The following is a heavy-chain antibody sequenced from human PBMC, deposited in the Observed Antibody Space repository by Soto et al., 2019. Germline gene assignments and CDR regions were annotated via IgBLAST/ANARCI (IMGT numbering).Heavy chain of an antibody. V-gene: IGHV1-69*01. Sequence: QVQLVQSGVEVKKPGSSVKFSCKASGGTFSSYAINWVRQAPGQGLEWMGGIIPIFGTANYAQKFQGRVTITADESTSTAYMELSSLRSEDTAVYYCAREASENRGWYVYWGQGTLVTVSS. J-gene: IGHJ4*02. D-gene: IGHD6-19*01. CDR1: GGTFSSYA. CDR2: IIPIFGTA. CDR3: AREASENRGWYVY.